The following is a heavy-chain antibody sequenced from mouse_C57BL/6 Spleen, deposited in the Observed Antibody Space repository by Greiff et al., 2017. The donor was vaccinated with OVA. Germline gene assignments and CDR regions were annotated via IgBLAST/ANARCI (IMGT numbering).Heavy chain of an antibody. CDR2: ISSGSSTI. Sequence: EVKLMESGGGLVKPGGSLKLSCAASGFTFSDYGMHWVRQAPGKGLEWVAYISSGSSTIYYADTVKGRFTISRDNAKNTLFLQMTSLMSEDTAMYYCARMFAYWGKGTLVTVSA. V-gene: IGHV5-17*01. CDR3: ARMFAY. J-gene: IGHJ3*01. CDR1: GFTFSDYG.